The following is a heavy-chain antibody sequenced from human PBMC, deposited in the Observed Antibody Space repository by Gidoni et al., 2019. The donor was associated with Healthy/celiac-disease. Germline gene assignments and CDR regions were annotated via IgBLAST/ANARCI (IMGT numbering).Heavy chain of an antibody. CDR3: ASARDYYDSHAFDI. CDR2: IIPIFGTA. V-gene: IGHV1-69*01. J-gene: IGHJ3*02. Sequence: GGTFSSYAISWVRQAPGQGLEWMGGIIPIFGTANYAQKFQGRVTITADESTSTAYMELSSLRSEDTAVYYCASARDYYDSHAFDIWGQGTMVTVSS. D-gene: IGHD3-22*01. CDR1: GGTFSSYA.